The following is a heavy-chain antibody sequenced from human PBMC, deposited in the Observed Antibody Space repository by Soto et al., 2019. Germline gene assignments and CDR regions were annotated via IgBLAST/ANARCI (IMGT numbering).Heavy chain of an antibody. J-gene: IGHJ6*02. CDR3: ARDPGRQQMVRYYYYAMDV. CDR1: GFTFSSYA. CDR2: ISYDGSNK. V-gene: IGHV3-30-3*01. Sequence: PGGSLRLSCAASGFTFSSYAMHWVRQAPGKGLEWVAVISYDGSNKYYADSVKGRFTISRDNSKNTLYLQMNSLRAEDTAVYYCARDPGRQQMVRYYYYAMDVWGQGTTVTVS. D-gene: IGHD6-13*01.